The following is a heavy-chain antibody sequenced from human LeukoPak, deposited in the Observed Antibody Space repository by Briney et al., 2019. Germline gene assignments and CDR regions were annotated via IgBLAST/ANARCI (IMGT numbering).Heavy chain of an antibody. CDR3: AKDTGFRSGSHYGFAS. J-gene: IGHJ4*02. CDR1: GFMFDDYA. V-gene: IGHV3-43D*04. Sequence: PGGSLRLSCRTSGFMFDDYAMHWARQAPGKGLEWISLITWDGTRTDYGDSVKGRFTMSRDNSKKSLFLQMNSLRLDDTAFYYCAKDTGFRSGSHYGFASWGQGTLVSVSS. CDR2: ITWDGTRT. D-gene: IGHD3-10*01.